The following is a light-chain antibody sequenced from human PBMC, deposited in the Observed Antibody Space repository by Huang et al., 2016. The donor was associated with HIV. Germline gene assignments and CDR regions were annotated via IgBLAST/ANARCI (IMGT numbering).Light chain of an antibody. V-gene: IGKV3-15*01. J-gene: IGKJ3*01. CDR3: QQYNNWPPEGT. CDR2: DAS. Sequence: IVMTQSPATLSVSPGERATLSCRASRSISTNLAWYQQRRGQVPRLLIYDASTRDTGIPARFSGSGSGTEFTLTISSLQSEDFAVYFCQQYNNWPPEGTFGPGTRVDMK. CDR1: RSISTN.